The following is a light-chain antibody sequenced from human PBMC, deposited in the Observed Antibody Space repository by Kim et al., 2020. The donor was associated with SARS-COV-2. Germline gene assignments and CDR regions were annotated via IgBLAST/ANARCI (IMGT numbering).Light chain of an antibody. CDR1: QSVSSY. V-gene: IGKV3-15*01. Sequence: EIVMTQSPASLSVSPGDRTTLSCRASQSVSSYLAWYQQKPGQAPRLLIYVASTRATGIPARYSGSGSGTEFTLTINSLQSEDFAVYYCQQYNNWPRTFGQGTKVDIK. CDR2: VAS. J-gene: IGKJ1*01. CDR3: QQYNNWPRT.